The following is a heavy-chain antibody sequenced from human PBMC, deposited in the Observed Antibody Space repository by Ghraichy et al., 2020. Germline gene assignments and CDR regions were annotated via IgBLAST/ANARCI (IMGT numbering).Heavy chain of an antibody. J-gene: IGHJ4*02. CDR1: GFTFSSYG. Sequence: GESLNISCAASGFTFSSYGISWVRQAPGKGPEWVSAISGSGASTYYADSVKGRFTISRDNSKNTLFLQMNSLRAEDTAVYYCARSRGNGQFDYWGQGTLVTVSS. V-gene: IGHV3-23*01. D-gene: IGHD3-10*01. CDR2: ISGSGAST. CDR3: ARSRGNGQFDY.